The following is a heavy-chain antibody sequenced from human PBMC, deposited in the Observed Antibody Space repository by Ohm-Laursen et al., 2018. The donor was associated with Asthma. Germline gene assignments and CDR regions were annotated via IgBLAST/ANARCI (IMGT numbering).Heavy chain of an antibody. CDR3: ARDISDYYYYGMDV. D-gene: IGHD1-14*01. CDR1: GFTFSSYS. J-gene: IGHJ6*02. CDR2: ISGSSSYT. V-gene: IGHV3-11*06. Sequence: GSLRLSCSASGFTFSSYSMSWIRQAPGKGLEWVSYISGSSSYTNYADSVKGRFTISRDNAKNSLYLQMNSLRAEDTAVYYCARDISDYYYYGMDVWGQGTTVTVSS.